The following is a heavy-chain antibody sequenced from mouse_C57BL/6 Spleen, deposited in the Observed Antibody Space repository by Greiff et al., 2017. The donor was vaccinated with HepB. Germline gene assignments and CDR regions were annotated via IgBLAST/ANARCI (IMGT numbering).Heavy chain of an antibody. CDR3: TTGGAWFAY. CDR2: IDPENGDT. J-gene: IGHJ3*01. V-gene: IGHV14-4*01. Sequence: VQLQQSGAELVRPGASVKLSCTASGFNIKDYYMHWVKQRPEQGLEWIGWIDPENGDTEYASKFQGKATITADTSSNTAYLQLSSLTSEDTAVYYCTTGGAWFAYWGQGTLVTVSA. CDR1: GFNIKDYY.